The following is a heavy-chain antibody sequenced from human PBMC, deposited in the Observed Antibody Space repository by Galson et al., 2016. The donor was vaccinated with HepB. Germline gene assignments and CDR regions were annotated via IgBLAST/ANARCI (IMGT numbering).Heavy chain of an antibody. CDR1: GLTFSDYW. CDR2: VFHTGST. CDR3: ARGGGSPYHDHEFDN. Sequence: LRLSCAVSGLTFSDYWMSWVRQAPGKGLEWIANVFHTGSTTYNPSLNNRVTISLDASMNRFSLELVSVSAADTAVYYCARGGGSPYHDHEFDNWGQGTLVTVSS. J-gene: IGHJ5*02. V-gene: IGHV4-59*01. D-gene: IGHD1-14*01.